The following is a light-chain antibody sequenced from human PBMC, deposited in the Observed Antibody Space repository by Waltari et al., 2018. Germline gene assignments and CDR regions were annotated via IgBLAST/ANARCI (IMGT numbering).Light chain of an antibody. CDR1: RSDVGTYNY. J-gene: IGLJ3*02. Sequence: QSALTQPASVSGSPGQSITISCTGTRSDVGTYNYVSWYQQHPDKAPKLIIYEVSYRPSGVSSRFSGSKSGNTASLTISGLQAEDEADYYCSLYISSSTYWVFGGGTKLTVL. CDR3: SLYISSSTYWV. CDR2: EVS. V-gene: IGLV2-14*01.